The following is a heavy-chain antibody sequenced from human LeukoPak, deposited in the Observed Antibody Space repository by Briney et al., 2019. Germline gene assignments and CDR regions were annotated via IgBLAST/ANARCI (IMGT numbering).Heavy chain of an antibody. Sequence: SETLSLTCTVSGGSISGSSYYWGWIRQPPGKGLEWIGSIYYSGSTYYNPSLKSRVVISLDTSKNQFSLKRNSVTAADTAVYYCARPRAARPSWGQGTLVTVSS. CDR1: GGSISGSSYY. J-gene: IGHJ4*02. CDR3: ARPRAARPS. V-gene: IGHV4-39*07. D-gene: IGHD6-6*01. CDR2: IYYSGST.